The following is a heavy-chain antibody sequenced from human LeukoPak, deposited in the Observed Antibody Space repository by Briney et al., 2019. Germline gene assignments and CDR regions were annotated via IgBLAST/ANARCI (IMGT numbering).Heavy chain of an antibody. CDR3: ARVLAVAGTGAFDI. CDR2: ISTDGSST. CDR1: GFTFSSYW. D-gene: IGHD6-19*01. J-gene: IGHJ3*02. V-gene: IGHV3-74*01. Sequence: GGSLRLSCAASGFTFSSYWMYWVRQAPGKGLVWVSRISTDGSSTTYADSVKGRFTISRDNAKNTVYLQMNSLRAEDTAVYYCARVLAVAGTGAFDIWGQGTMVTVSS.